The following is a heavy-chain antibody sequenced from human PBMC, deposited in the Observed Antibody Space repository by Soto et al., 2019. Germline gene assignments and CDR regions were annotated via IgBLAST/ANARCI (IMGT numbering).Heavy chain of an antibody. CDR3: ARLGNGVYYYYYYYMDV. V-gene: IGHV4-39*01. CDR1: GGSISSSSYY. Sequence: SETLSLTCTVSGGSISSSSYYWGWIRQPPGKGLEWIGSIYYSGSTYYNPSLKSRVTISVDTSKNQFSLKLSSVTAADTAVYYCARLGNGVYYYYYYYMDVWGKGTTVTAP. D-gene: IGHD1-1*01. CDR2: IYYSGST. J-gene: IGHJ6*03.